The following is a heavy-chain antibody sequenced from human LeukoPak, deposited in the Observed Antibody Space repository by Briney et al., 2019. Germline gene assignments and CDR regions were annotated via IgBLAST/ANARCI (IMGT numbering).Heavy chain of an antibody. CDR2: INAGNGNT. D-gene: IGHD3-10*01. CDR1: GYSFTRYA. J-gene: IGHJ4*02. V-gene: IGHV1-3*01. Sequence: GASVKVSCKASGYSFTRYAMHWVRQASGQRLEWMGWINAGNGNTKYSQKFQGRVTITRDTSASTAYMELSSLRSEDTAVYYCARGSGSYYTDPSDYWGQGTLVTVSS. CDR3: ARGSGSYYTDPSDY.